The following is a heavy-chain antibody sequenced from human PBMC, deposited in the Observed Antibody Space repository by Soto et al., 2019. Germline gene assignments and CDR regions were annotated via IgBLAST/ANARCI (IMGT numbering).Heavy chain of an antibody. J-gene: IGHJ6*02. CDR2: IYYSGST. V-gene: IGHV4-31*03. CDR1: GGSISSGGYY. Sequence: QVQLQESGPGLVKPSQTLSLTCTVSGGSISSGGYYWSWIRQHPGKGLEWIGFIYYSGSTYYNPSLKSRVTISVDTSKNQFSLKLSSVTAADAAVYYCARGGRRSPGMDVWGQGTTVTVSS. CDR3: ARGGRRSPGMDV.